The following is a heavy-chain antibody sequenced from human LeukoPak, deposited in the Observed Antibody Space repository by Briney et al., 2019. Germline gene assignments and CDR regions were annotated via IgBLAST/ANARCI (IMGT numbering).Heavy chain of an antibody. CDR2: INPEGRQK. J-gene: IGHJ4*02. V-gene: IGHV3-7*01. Sequence: TGESLRLSCAASGLTFSGSWMNWVRQAPGKGLEWVANINPEGRQKRFVDSLLGRFTMSRDNAKNSLYLQMNSLRVEDTAVFYCAAWTDRGYNFWGQGTLVTVSS. CDR1: GLTFSGSW. D-gene: IGHD5-24*01. CDR3: AAWTDRGYNF.